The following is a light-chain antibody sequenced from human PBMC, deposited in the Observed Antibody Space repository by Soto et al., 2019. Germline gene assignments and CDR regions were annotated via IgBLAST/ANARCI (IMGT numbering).Light chain of an antibody. V-gene: IGKV3-20*01. CDR3: QQYGSSSWT. CDR2: GAS. J-gene: IGKJ1*01. Sequence: EIVLTQSPGTLSLSPGERATLSCRASQSFSNNYLAWYQQKPGQAPRLLIYGASTRATGIPDRFSGSGSGTDFTLTISRLEPEDFAVYYCQQYGSSSWTFGQGTKVDIK. CDR1: QSFSNNY.